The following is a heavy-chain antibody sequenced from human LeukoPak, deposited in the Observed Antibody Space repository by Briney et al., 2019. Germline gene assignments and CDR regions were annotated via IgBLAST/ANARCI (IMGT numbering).Heavy chain of an antibody. CDR2: MNPNSGNT. Sequence: ASAKVSCKASGYTFTSYDINWVRQATGQGLEWMGWMNPNSGNTGYAQKFQGRVTMTRNTSISTAYMELSSLRSEDTAVYYCARIGFGEQRDAFDIWGQGTMVTVSS. V-gene: IGHV1-8*01. CDR1: GYTFTSYD. J-gene: IGHJ3*02. D-gene: IGHD3-10*01. CDR3: ARIGFGEQRDAFDI.